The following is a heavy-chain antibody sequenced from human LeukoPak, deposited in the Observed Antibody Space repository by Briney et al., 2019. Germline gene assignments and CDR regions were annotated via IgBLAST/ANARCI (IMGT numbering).Heavy chain of an antibody. CDR2: INPNSGGT. CDR1: GYTFTGYY. CDR3: ARGRYCSGGSCYRNWFDP. D-gene: IGHD2-15*01. V-gene: IGHV1-2*06. J-gene: IGHJ5*02. Sequence: ASVKVSCKASGYTFTGYYMHWVRQAPGQGLEWMGRINPNSGGTNYAQKFQSRVTMTRDTSVSTAYMELSRLRSDDTAVYYCARGRYCSGGSCYRNWFDPWGQGTLVTVSS.